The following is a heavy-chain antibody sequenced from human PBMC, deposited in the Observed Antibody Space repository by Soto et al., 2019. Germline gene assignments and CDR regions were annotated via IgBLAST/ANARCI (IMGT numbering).Heavy chain of an antibody. D-gene: IGHD3-10*01. CDR2: IYYSGRT. CDR1: GGSISSSSYY. V-gene: IGHV4-39*01. J-gene: IGHJ5*02. Sequence: QLQLQQSGPGLVKPSETLSLTCIVSGGSISSSSYYWGWIRQPPGKGLGWIGTIYYSGRTYYNPSLKSPVTISVDTSKNQFSLKLNSVTAADTAIYYCARHFEFNWFDPWGQGTLVTVSS. CDR3: ARHFEFNWFDP.